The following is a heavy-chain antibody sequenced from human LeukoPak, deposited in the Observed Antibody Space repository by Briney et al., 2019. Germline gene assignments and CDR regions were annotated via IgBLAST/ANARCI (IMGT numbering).Heavy chain of an antibody. CDR1: GYTFTSYY. CDR2: ISAYNGNT. Sequence: GASVKVSCKASGYTFTSYYMHWVRQAPGQGLEWMGWISAYNGNTNYAQKLQGRVTMTTDTSTSTAYKELRSLRSDDTAVYYCARALGVYSSTYSRSYYYGMDVWGQGTTVTVSS. CDR3: ARALGVYSSTYSRSYYYGMDV. V-gene: IGHV1-18*04. D-gene: IGHD6-13*01. J-gene: IGHJ6*02.